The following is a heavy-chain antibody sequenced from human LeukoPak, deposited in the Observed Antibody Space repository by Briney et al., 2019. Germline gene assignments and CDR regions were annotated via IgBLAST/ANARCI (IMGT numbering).Heavy chain of an antibody. CDR1: GFTFSSFA. CDR3: AREPPYYYDSSGSERWYYFDY. V-gene: IGHV3-64*04. J-gene: IGHJ4*02. Sequence: GGSLRLSCSASGFTFSSFAMHWVRQAPGKGLEYVAAISRNGGSTYYADSVKGRFTISRDNSKNTLYLQMNSLRAEDTAVYYCAREPPYYYDSSGSERWYYFDYWGQGTLVTVSS. D-gene: IGHD3-22*01. CDR2: ISRNGGST.